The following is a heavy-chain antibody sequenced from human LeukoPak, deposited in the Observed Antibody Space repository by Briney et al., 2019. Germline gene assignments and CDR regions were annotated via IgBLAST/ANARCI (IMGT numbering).Heavy chain of an antibody. D-gene: IGHD3-3*01. Sequence: SETLSLTCTVSGGSISSSSYYWGWIRQPPGKGLEWIGSIYYSGSTYYNPSLKSQVTISVDTSKNQFSLKLSSVTAADTAVYYCARENDFWSGYLNWFDPWGQGTLVTVSS. CDR1: GGSISSSSYY. CDR3: ARENDFWSGYLNWFDP. CDR2: IYYSGST. J-gene: IGHJ5*02. V-gene: IGHV4-39*07.